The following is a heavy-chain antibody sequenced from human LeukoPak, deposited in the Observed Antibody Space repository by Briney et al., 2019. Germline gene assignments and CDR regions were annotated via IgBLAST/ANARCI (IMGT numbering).Heavy chain of an antibody. V-gene: IGHV4-59*01. CDR2: IYYSGST. D-gene: IGHD5-18*01. CDR1: GGCISPYY. J-gene: IGHJ4*02. Sequence: SETLSLTCTVSGGCISPYYWGWIRQPPGKGLEWIGYIYYSGSTTYNPSLKSRVTISVDTSKNQFSLKLNSVTAADTAVYYCARDKQPGDYWGQGTLVTVSS. CDR3: ARDKQPGDY.